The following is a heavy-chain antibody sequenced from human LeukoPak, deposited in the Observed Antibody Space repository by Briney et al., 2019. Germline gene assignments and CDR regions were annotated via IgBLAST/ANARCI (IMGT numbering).Heavy chain of an antibody. CDR3: AKARSRVTTIEVVTHAFDS. J-gene: IGHJ4*02. Sequence: GGSLRLSCAASGFSFSSYALSWVRQAPGEGLEWVSTLSGSSTSTYYADSVKGRFTISRDNSKNTLYLQMDSLRVEDTAVYYCAKARSRVTTIEVVTHAFDSWGQGTLVTVSS. V-gene: IGHV3-23*01. D-gene: IGHD3-22*01. CDR2: LSGSSTST. CDR1: GFSFSSYA.